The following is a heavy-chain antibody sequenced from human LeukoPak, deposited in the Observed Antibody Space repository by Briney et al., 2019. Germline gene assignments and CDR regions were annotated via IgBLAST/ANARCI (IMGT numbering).Heavy chain of an antibody. CDR1: GYTFTGYY. J-gene: IGHJ4*02. CDR3: ARGPPIYYGSGSSNY. D-gene: IGHD3-10*01. V-gene: IGHV1-2*02. CDR2: INPNSGGT. Sequence: ASVKVSCKASGYTFTGYYMHWVRQAPGQGLEWMGWINPNSGGTNYAQKFQGRVTMTRDTSISTAYMELSRLRSDDTAVYYCARGPPIYYGSGSSNYWGQGTLVTVSS.